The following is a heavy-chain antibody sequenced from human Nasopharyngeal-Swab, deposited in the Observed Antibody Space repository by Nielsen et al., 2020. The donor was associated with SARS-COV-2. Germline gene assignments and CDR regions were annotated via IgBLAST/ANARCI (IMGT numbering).Heavy chain of an antibody. CDR3: VRDKSSGYYNDDAFDV. V-gene: IGHV3-9*01. CDR2: ISWNSGSI. Sequence: GGSLRLSCVASGFTFGEHAMHWVRQAPGKGLEWVAGISWNSGSIGYADSVKGRFTISRDNDENSLHLQMNSLRPDDTALYYCVRDKSSGYYNDDAFDVWGKGTVVTVSS. J-gene: IGHJ3*01. CDR1: GFTFGEHA. D-gene: IGHD3-22*01.